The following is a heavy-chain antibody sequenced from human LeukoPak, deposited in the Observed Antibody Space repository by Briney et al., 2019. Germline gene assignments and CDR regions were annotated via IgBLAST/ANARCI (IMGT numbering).Heavy chain of an antibody. D-gene: IGHD5-18*01. J-gene: IGHJ5*02. Sequence: SSETLSLTCTVSGGSISSSPYYWGWVRQPPGKGLEWIGSIYYSGTTHYNPSLESRVTVSVDTSKNQFSLKLASVTAADTAIYYCAKGAGGFSYYNWFDPWGQGTLVTVSS. CDR3: AKGAGGFSYYNWFDP. CDR2: IYYSGTT. CDR1: GGSISSSPYY. V-gene: IGHV4-39*07.